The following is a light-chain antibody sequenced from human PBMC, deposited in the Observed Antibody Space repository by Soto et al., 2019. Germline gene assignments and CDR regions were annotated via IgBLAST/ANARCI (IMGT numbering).Light chain of an antibody. J-gene: IGKJ4*01. V-gene: IGKV1-33*01. CDR3: QQYDNPPLT. CDR1: TDSNKY. CDR2: DAS. Sequence: DVQVTPSPSSLSASVADRVTITCQESTDSNKYLNWYQQKPGKAPKLLIYDASNLETGVPSRFSGSGSGTDFTFTISSLQPEDIATYYCQQYDNPPLTFGGGTKV.